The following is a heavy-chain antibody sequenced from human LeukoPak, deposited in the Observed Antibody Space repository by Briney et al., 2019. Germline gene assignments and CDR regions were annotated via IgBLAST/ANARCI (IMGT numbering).Heavy chain of an antibody. CDR2: ISYDGSNK. CDR1: GFTFSSYG. V-gene: IGHV3-30*18. Sequence: GGSLRLSCAASGFTFSSYGMHWVRQAPGKGLEWVAVISYDGSNKYYADSVKGRFTISRDNSKNTLYLQMNSLRAEDTAVYYCAKDSGIAASYYFDYWGQGTLVTVSS. J-gene: IGHJ4*02. D-gene: IGHD6-13*01. CDR3: AKDSGIAASYYFDY.